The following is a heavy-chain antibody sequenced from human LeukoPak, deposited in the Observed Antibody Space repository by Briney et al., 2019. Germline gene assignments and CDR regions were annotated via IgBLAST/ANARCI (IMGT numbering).Heavy chain of an antibody. CDR2: ISSSGSTT. CDR3: ARGVVVDY. V-gene: IGHV3-11*04. Sequence: PGGSLRLSCAASEFTFSDYYMSWFRQAPGEGLEWVSYISSSGSTTYYADSVKGRFAISRDNAKNSLYLQMSSLSAEDTAVYYCARGVVVDYWGQGTLVTVSS. CDR1: EFTFSDYY. D-gene: IGHD2-15*01. J-gene: IGHJ4*02.